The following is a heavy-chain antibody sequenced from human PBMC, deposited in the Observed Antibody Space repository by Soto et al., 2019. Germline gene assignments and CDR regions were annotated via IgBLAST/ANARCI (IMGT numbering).Heavy chain of an antibody. D-gene: IGHD2-15*01. Sequence: QVQLVESGGGLVKPGGSLRLSCAASGFTFSDYYISWIRQAPGKGLEWVSYISSSGTIIYHADSVKGRFTISRDNAKNSLFLQMNSLRAEDTAVYYCAMGKSIFYGMDVWSQGTTVTVSS. J-gene: IGHJ6*02. CDR1: GFTFSDYY. V-gene: IGHV3-11*01. CDR2: ISSSGTII. CDR3: AMGKSIFYGMDV.